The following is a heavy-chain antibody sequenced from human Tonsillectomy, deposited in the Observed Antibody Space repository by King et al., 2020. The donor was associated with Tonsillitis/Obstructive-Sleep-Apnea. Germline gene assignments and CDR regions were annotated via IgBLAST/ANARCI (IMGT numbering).Heavy chain of an antibody. V-gene: IGHV3-23*04. D-gene: IGHD6-6*01. CDR3: AKDVHGLAPYRTSSTVDV. J-gene: IGHJ6*04. CDR2: ISSGGGST. Sequence: VQLVESGGGLVQPGGSLRLSCAASGFTFSTYAMTWVRQAPGKGLEWVSSISSGGGSTYYADSVKGRFTISRDKSRKIMYLQMNSLRAEDTAVYYCAKDVHGLAPYRTSSTVDVWGKGTTVTVSS. CDR1: GFTFSTYA.